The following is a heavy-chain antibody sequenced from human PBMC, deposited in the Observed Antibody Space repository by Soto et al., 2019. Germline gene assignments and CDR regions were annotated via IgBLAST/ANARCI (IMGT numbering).Heavy chain of an antibody. D-gene: IGHD1-26*01. J-gene: IGHJ4*02. CDR1: GGSISSYY. V-gene: IGHV4-59*08. CDR2: IYYSGST. CDR3: ARTYSGSYGY. Sequence: SETLSLTCTVSGGSISSYYWSWIRQPPGKGLEWIGYIYYSGSTNYNPSLKSRVTISVDTSKNQFSLKLSSVTAADTAVYYCARTYSGSYGYWGLGTLVTVSS.